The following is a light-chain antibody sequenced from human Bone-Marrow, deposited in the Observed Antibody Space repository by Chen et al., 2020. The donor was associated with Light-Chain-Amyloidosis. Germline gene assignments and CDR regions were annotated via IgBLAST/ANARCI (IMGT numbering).Light chain of an antibody. CDR2: RDT. CDR1: DLPTKY. V-gene: IGLV3-25*03. J-gene: IGLJ2*01. CDR3: HSAESSGPYEVI. Sequence: SYELTQPPSVSVSPGQTARITCSGDDLPTKYAYWYQQKPGQAPVLVIHRDTERPSGISERFASASSGTTATLTITAVQAADEADYHCHSAESSGPYEVIFGGGTKLTVL.